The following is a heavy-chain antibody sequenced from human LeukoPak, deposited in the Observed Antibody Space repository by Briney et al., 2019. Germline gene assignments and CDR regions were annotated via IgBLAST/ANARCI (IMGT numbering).Heavy chain of an antibody. CDR1: GFTFSSYW. V-gene: IGHV3-7*01. CDR3: ARGAAMIVVVMAEYFQH. Sequence: GGSLRLSCAASGFTFSSYWMSWVRQAPGKGLEWVANTKQDGSEKYYVDSVKGRFTISRDNAKNSLYLQMNSLRAEDTAVYYCARGAAMIVVVMAEYFQHWGQGTLVTVSS. CDR2: TKQDGSEK. J-gene: IGHJ1*01. D-gene: IGHD3-22*01.